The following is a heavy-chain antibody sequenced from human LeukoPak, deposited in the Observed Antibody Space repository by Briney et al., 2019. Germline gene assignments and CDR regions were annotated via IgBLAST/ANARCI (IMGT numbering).Heavy chain of an antibody. CDR3: ARRRYSGSSQHFDY. CDR1: GFTFSDSY. CDR2: ISGSGHDI. D-gene: IGHD1-26*01. Sequence: TGGSLRFSCAASGFTFSDSYMTWVRQAPGKGVEWVAYISGSGHDINYSESAKGRFTISRDNAKNSLYLQMDSLRAEDTAVYYCARRRYSGSSQHFDYWGQGTLVTVSS. V-gene: IGHV3-11*04. J-gene: IGHJ4*02.